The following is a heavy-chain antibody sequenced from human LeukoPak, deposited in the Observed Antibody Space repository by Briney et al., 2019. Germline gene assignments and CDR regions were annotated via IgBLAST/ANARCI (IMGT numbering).Heavy chain of an antibody. Sequence: GASVKVSCKASGYTFTGYYMHWVRQAPGQGLEWMGWINPNSGGTNYAQKFQGRVTMTRDTSISTAYMELRSLRSDDTAVYYCARGREGYNWNLDDAFDIWGQGTMVTVSS. CDR1: GYTFTGYY. D-gene: IGHD1-20*01. CDR2: INPNSGGT. CDR3: ARGREGYNWNLDDAFDI. J-gene: IGHJ3*02. V-gene: IGHV1-2*02.